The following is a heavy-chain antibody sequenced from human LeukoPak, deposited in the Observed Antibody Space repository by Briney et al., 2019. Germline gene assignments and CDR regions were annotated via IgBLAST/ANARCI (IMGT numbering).Heavy chain of an antibody. Sequence: GGSLRLSCAASGFTFSSYSMNWVRQAPGKGLEWVSYISSSSSTIYYADSVKGRFTISRDNAKNSLYLQMNSLRAEDTAVYYCARDRMATIDSFDIWGQGTMVTVSS. J-gene: IGHJ3*02. D-gene: IGHD5-24*01. CDR1: GFTFSSYS. CDR2: ISSSSSTI. CDR3: ARDRMATIDSFDI. V-gene: IGHV3-48*01.